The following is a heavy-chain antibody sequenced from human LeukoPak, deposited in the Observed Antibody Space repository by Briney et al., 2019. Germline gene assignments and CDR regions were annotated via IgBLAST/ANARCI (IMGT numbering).Heavy chain of an antibody. J-gene: IGHJ4*02. CDR3: AKHRFESGGYHSTD. Sequence: PGGSLRLSCAASGFTFSSYAMSWVRQAPGKGLAWVSTISGGSGSTYCADSVKGRFTISRDNSKNTLYLQMNSLRDEDTAVHYCAKHRFESGGYHSTDWGQGTLVTVSS. D-gene: IGHD3-22*01. CDR2: ISGGSGST. V-gene: IGHV3-23*01. CDR1: GFTFSSYA.